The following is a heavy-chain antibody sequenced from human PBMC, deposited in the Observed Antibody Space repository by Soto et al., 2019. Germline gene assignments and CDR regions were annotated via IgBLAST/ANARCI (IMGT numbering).Heavy chain of an antibody. CDR2: IKEDGSEK. D-gene: IGHD1-7*01. Sequence: EVQLVESGGGLVQPGRSLRLSCGASGFTFSGYWMTWVRQAPGKGLEWVANIKEDGSEKYYVDSVKGRFTISRDNAKNSLYLRKNSLRAEDTAVYYCARNPQGDWNYDYWGQGTLVTVSS. CDR3: ARNPQGDWNYDY. V-gene: IGHV3-7*01. J-gene: IGHJ4*02. CDR1: GFTFSGYW.